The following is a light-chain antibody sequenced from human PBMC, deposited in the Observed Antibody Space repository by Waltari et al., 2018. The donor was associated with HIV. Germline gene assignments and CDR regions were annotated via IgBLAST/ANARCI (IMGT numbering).Light chain of an antibody. J-gene: IGKJ1*01. CDR1: PSISYSSKNKNY. CDR3: QQYYTHPPT. CDR2: WAS. Sequence: DIVLTQSPHPLALSLGDRSPITCMSNPSISYSSKNKNYLAWYQQKPGQTPKLLIYWASTRHSGVPDRFSGSGSGTDFTLTISSLQSEDVAIYFCQQYYTHPPTFGQGTKVEIK. V-gene: IGKV4-1*01.